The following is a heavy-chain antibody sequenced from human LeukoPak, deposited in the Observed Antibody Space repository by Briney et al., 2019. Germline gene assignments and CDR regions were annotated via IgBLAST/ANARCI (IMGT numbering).Heavy chain of an antibody. V-gene: IGHV3-74*01. Sequence: GGSLRLSCAASGFTFSSYWMHWVRQAPGKGLVWVSRINSDGSSTSYADSVKGRFTISRDNAKSTLYLQMNSLRAEDTAVYYCARFLMGRGVTLYPYWGQGTLVTVSS. CDR3: ARFLMGRGVTLYPY. CDR1: GFTFSSYW. D-gene: IGHD3-10*01. J-gene: IGHJ4*02. CDR2: INSDGSST.